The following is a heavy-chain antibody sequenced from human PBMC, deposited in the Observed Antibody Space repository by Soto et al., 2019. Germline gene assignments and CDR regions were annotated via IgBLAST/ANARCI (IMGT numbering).Heavy chain of an antibody. CDR3: ARDKVNIGVDGIHYFYGMDV. Sequence: QVQLQESGPGLVKPSETLSLTCTVSGGSISSDYWSWIRQPPGKGLELIGYIYYSGSTKYNPSLKNRVPISVDTSKNQFSLKLSSVTAADTAVYYCARDKVNIGVDGIHYFYGMDVWGQGTTVTVSS. CDR1: GGSISSDY. D-gene: IGHD2-15*01. V-gene: IGHV4-59*01. J-gene: IGHJ6*02. CDR2: IYYSGST.